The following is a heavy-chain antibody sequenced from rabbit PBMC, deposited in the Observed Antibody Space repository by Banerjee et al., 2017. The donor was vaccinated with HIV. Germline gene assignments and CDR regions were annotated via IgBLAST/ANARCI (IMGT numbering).Heavy chain of an antibody. CDR2: IDPVFGST. Sequence: QEQLVESGGGLVQPGGSLKLSCKASGFDFSSYGVSWVRQAPGKGLEWIGYIDPVFGSTYYASWVNGRFTISSHNAQNTLYLQLNSLTAADTATYFCARDEAGSSSMYKLWGQGTLVTVS. J-gene: IGHJ4*01. CDR3: ARDEAGSSSMYKL. D-gene: IGHD8-1*01. CDR1: GFDFSSYG. V-gene: IGHV1S47*01.